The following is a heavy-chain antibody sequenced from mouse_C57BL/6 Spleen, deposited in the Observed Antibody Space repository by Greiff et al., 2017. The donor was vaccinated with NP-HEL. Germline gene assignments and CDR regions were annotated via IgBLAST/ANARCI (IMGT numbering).Heavy chain of an antibody. CDR2: ISDGGSYT. CDR1: GFTFSSYA. D-gene: IGHD4-1*01. CDR3: ARDGGTGTGYFDY. Sequence: EVQLVESGGGLVKPGGSLKLSCAASGFTFSSYAMSWVRQTPEKRLEWVATISDGGSYTYYPDNVKGRFTISRDNAKNNLYLQMSHLKSEDTAMYYCARDGGTGTGYFDYWGQGTTLTVSS. V-gene: IGHV5-4*01. J-gene: IGHJ2*01.